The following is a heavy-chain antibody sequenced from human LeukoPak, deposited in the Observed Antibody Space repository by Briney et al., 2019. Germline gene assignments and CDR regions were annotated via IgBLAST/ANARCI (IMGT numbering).Heavy chain of an antibody. D-gene: IGHD2-2*01. Sequence: SETLSLPCSVCGGPVRSFYWRWLGQPPGEGLEWVGYIYSRGSTNYSPPLKSRATISVDTSKNQFSLNLSSVTPADTAVYYCAGYSSTFYFYDGMDLWGQGTTVTVSS. CDR1: GGPVRSFY. CDR3: AGYSSTFYFYDGMDL. V-gene: IGHV4-59*02. J-gene: IGHJ6*02. CDR2: IYSRGST.